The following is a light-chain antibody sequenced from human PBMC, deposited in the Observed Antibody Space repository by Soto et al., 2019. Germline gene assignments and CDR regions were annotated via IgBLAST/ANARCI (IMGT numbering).Light chain of an antibody. Sequence: DIPMTQSPSTLSASVGDRVTITCRASQSISSWLAWYQQKPGKAPKLLIYKASSLESGVPSRFSGSGSGTEFTLTISSLQPDDFATYYCQQYNNYSWTFGQGTKVEMK. V-gene: IGKV1-5*03. CDR2: KAS. CDR3: QQYNNYSWT. J-gene: IGKJ1*01. CDR1: QSISSW.